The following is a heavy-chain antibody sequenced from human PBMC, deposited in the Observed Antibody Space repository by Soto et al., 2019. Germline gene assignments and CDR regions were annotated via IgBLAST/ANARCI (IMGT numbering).Heavy chain of an antibody. CDR2: ASYDGSNK. D-gene: IGHD2-21*01. CDR3: ARGAYCGGECLPGQVSKWFFDL. CDR1: GFTFTEYA. V-gene: IGHV3-30*04. Sequence: QVQLVEFGGGVVQPGRSLRLSCVASGFTFTEYAMHWIRQTPGKGLEWVAAASYDGSNKYYADFVKGRFTISRDNSKTTLNLHMNSLRREDRALYYCARGAYCGGECLPGQVSKWFFDLWGRGTLVSVSS. J-gene: IGHJ2*01.